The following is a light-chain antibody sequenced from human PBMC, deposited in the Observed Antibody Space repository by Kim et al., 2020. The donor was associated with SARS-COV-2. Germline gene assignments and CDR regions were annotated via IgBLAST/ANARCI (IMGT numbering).Light chain of an antibody. CDR3: AAWEDSLSGWV. Sequence: QSVLTQPPSASGAPGQRVTISCSGSNSNIGNNNVYWYQHLPGTAPKLLIYGNYQRPSGVPDRFSGSKSGTLASLAIRGLRSEDEADYYCAAWEDSLSGWVFGGGTQLTV. J-gene: IGLJ3*02. CDR2: GNY. CDR1: NSNIGNNN. V-gene: IGLV1-47*01.